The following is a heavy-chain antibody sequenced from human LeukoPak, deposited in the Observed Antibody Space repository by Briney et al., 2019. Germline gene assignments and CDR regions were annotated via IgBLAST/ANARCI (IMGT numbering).Heavy chain of an antibody. V-gene: IGHV3-48*01. CDR2: ISSSSSTI. J-gene: IGHJ5*02. CDR1: GFTFSSYS. D-gene: IGHD6-19*01. CDR3: ARGRQWVFNWFDP. Sequence: GGSLRLSCAASGFTFSSYSMNWVRQAPGKGLEWVSYISSSSSTIYYADSVKGRFTISRDNAKNSLYLQMNSLRAEDTAVYYCARGRQWVFNWFDPWGQGTLVTVSS.